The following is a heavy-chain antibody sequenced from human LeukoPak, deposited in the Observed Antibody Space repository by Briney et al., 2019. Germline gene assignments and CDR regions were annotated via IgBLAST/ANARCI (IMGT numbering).Heavy chain of an antibody. CDR3: AKHRALQWLLRPPYYFDY. Sequence: GGSLRLSCAASGFTFSSYEMNWDRQAPGKVLEWVSAISGSGGSTYYADSVKGRFTISRDNSKNTLYLQMNSLRAEDTAVYYCAKHRALQWLLRPPYYFDYWGQGTLVTVSS. J-gene: IGHJ4*02. CDR2: ISGSGGST. CDR1: GFTFSSYE. D-gene: IGHD3-22*01. V-gene: IGHV3-23*01.